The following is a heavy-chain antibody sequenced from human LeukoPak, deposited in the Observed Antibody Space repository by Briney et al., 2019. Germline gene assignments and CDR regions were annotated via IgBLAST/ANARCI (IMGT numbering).Heavy chain of an antibody. CDR1: GYTFTGYY. Sequence: ASVKVSCKASGYTFTGYYMHWVRQAPGQGLEWMGWINPNSGGTNYAQKFQGRVTMTRDTSISTAYMELSRLRSDDTAVYYCARDTFGGYNWFDPWGQGTLVTVSS. CDR2: INPNSGGT. J-gene: IGHJ5*02. CDR3: ARDTFGGYNWFDP. V-gene: IGHV1-2*02. D-gene: IGHD3-16*01.